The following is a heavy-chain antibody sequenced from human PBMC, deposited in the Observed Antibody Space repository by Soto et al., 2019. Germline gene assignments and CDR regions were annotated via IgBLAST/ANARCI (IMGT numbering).Heavy chain of an antibody. CDR1: GFTLSTYD. V-gene: IGHV3-30*03. J-gene: IGHJ4*02. D-gene: IGHD4-17*01. CDR2: MSFDESNK. CDR3: ARGRLPNEY. Sequence: QVQLVESGGGVVQPGRSLRLSCAASGFTLSTYDMHWVRQAPGKGLEWVTLMSFDESNKYYADSVKGRFTISRDNSKNTLYRQMNSLRAEDTAVYYCARGRLPNEYWGQGTLVTVSS.